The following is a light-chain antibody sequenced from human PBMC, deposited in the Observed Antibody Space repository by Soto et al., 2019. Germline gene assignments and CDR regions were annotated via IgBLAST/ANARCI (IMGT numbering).Light chain of an antibody. Sequence: QSVLTQPPSASGTPGQRVTISCSGGSSNIGANYVYWYQLLPGTAPKLLIYSTNQRPSGVPDRFSGSKSGTSASLAISGRRSEDEGEYYCAAWDNSLSGVFGGGTKVTVL. J-gene: IGLJ3*02. CDR2: STN. V-gene: IGLV1-47*02. CDR1: SSNIGANY. CDR3: AAWDNSLSGV.